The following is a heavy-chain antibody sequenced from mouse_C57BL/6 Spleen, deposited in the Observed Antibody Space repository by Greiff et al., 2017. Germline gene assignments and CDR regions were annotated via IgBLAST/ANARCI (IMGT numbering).Heavy chain of an antibody. Sequence: VQLKQSGAELMKPGASVKLSCKATGYSFTGYWIEWVKQRPGHGLEWIGEILPGSGSTNYNEKFKGKATFTVDTSSNTAYMQLSSLTAEDSAIYYCARSIYEGYDPPYFDVWGTGTTVTVSS. CDR3: ARSIYEGYDPPYFDV. CDR1: GYSFTGYW. D-gene: IGHD2-3*01. V-gene: IGHV1-9*01. CDR2: ILPGSGST. J-gene: IGHJ1*03.